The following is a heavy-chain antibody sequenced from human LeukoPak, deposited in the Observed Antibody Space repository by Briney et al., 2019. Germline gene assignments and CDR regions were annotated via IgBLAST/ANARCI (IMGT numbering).Heavy chain of an antibody. D-gene: IGHD3-10*01. CDR3: AREGHSMVRGVIITSYWFDP. CDR2: ISAYNGNT. J-gene: IGHJ5*02. CDR1: GYTFTSYG. Sequence: ASVKVSCEASGYTFTSYGISWVRQAPGQGLEWMGWISAYNGNTNYAQKLQGRVTMTTDTSTSTAYMELRSLRSDDTAVYYCAREGHSMVRGVIITSYWFDPWGQGTPVTVSS. V-gene: IGHV1-18*01.